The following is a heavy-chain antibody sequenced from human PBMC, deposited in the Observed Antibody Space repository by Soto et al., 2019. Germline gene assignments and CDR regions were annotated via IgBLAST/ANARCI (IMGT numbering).Heavy chain of an antibody. D-gene: IGHD3-22*01. J-gene: IGHJ4*02. CDR1: GFTFDDYA. V-gene: IGHV3-9*01. CDR2: ISWDSGSF. CDR3: ARGWGYDSNDYYYAY. Sequence: EVQLVESGGGLVQPGRSLRLSCAASGFTFDDYAMHWVRQAPGKGLEWVSGISWDSGSFGYADSVTGRFTISRDNAKNSLYLQMNSLRTEDTAMYYCARGWGYDSNDYYYAYWGQGTLVIVSS.